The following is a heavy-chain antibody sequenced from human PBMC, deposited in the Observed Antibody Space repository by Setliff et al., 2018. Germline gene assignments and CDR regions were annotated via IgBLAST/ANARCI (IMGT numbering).Heavy chain of an antibody. CDR1: GGSFSSYA. CDR2: IIPMFGTT. V-gene: IGHV1-69*13. CDR3: ARGGGAPYSLSPYYYMDV. J-gene: IGHJ6*03. D-gene: IGHD5-18*01. Sequence: SVKVSCKASGGSFSSYAVNWVRQAPGQGLEWMGGIIPMFGTTYYAQRFQGRVTLTADESTSTAYMDLSSLRSDDTAVYYCARGGGAPYSLSPYYYMDVWGKGTTVTVSS.